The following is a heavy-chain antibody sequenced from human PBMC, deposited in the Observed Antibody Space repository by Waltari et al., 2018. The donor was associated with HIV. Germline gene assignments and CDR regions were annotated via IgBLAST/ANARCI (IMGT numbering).Heavy chain of an antibody. D-gene: IGHD3-10*01. Sequence: QVQLVQSGAEVKKPGASVKVSCKASGYTFTSYDFHWVRQATGQGLEWMGWMNPNSGNTGYAQKFQGRVTMTRNTSISTAYMELNSLRSEDTAVYYCARGRNMIRGKYYYYYGMDVWGQGTTVTVSS. J-gene: IGHJ6*02. V-gene: IGHV1-8*01. CDR3: ARGRNMIRGKYYYYYGMDV. CDR2: MNPNSGNT. CDR1: GYTFTSYD.